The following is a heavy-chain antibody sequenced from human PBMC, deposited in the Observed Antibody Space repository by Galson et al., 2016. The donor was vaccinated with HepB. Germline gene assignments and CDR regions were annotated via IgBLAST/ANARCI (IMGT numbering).Heavy chain of an antibody. CDR1: GDSISSSKFF. CDR2: ISYSGLT. V-gene: IGHV4-39*01. J-gene: IGHJ5*02. D-gene: IGHD3-16*01. Sequence: SETLSLTCAVSGDSISSSKFFWGWLRQPPGKGLEWIGIISYSGLTKYNPSLQSRVTVSVDTSKNQISLKLSSVTATDTAVYYCARPTCEVLGWFDTWGQGTLVTVSS. CDR3: ARPTCEVLGWFDT.